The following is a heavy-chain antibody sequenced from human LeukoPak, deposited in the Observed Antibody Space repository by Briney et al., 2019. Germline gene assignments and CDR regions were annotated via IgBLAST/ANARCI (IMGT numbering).Heavy chain of an antibody. Sequence: SETLSLTCTVSGGSISSGDYYWSWIRQPPGKGLEWIGYIYYSGSTYYNPSLKSRVTISLDTSKNQFSLKLSSVTAADTAVYYCAREQVAASDYYYYGMDVWGQGTTVTVSS. D-gene: IGHD2-15*01. CDR1: GGSISSGDYY. V-gene: IGHV4-30-4*01. CDR2: IYYSGST. CDR3: AREQVAASDYYYYGMDV. J-gene: IGHJ6*02.